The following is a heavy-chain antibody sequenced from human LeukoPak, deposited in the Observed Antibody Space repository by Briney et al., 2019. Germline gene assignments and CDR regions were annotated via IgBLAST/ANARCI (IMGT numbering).Heavy chain of an antibody. J-gene: IGHJ4*02. CDR2: IKQDGSEK. CDR1: GFTFSSYW. Sequence: GGSLRLSCAASGFTFSSYWMSWVRQAPGKGLEWVANIKQDGSEKYYVDSVKGRFTIFRDNAKNSLYLQMNSLRAEDTAVYYCARVYCSGGSCSPFDYWGQGTLVTVSS. D-gene: IGHD2-15*01. CDR3: ARVYCSGGSCSPFDY. V-gene: IGHV3-7*01.